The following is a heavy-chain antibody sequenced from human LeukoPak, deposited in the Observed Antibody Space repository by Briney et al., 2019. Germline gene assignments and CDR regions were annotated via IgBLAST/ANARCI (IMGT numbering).Heavy chain of an antibody. Sequence: SVKVSCKASGGTFSNYAISWVRQAPGQGLEWMGGIIPIFDTPNFAQKFQGRVTITADKSTSTAYMELSRLRSEDTAVYYCARAVQVITGGLFDYWGQGTLVTVSS. CDR1: GGTFSNYA. J-gene: IGHJ4*02. V-gene: IGHV1-69*06. CDR2: IIPIFDTP. CDR3: ARAVQVITGGLFDY. D-gene: IGHD3-16*01.